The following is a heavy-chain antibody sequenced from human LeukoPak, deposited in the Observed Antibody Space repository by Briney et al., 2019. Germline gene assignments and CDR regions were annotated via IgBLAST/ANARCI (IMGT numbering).Heavy chain of an antibody. CDR1: GFDFGNYA. J-gene: IGHJ4*02. V-gene: IGHV3-9*01. Sequence: GRSLRLSCAASGFDFGNYAMHWVRQAPGKGLQWVSGINWSSKMVAYAASVKGRSTISRDNAKNSLYLQMNSLTSEDTAFYFCAKGSLEMATVDFEFWGQGTLVTVSS. D-gene: IGHD5-24*01. CDR2: INWSSKMV. CDR3: AKGSLEMATVDFEF.